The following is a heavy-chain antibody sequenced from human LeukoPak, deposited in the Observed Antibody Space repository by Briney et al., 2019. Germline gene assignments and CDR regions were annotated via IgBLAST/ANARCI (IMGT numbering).Heavy chain of an antibody. Sequence: ASVKVSCKVSGYTLTELSMHWVRQAPGKGLEWMGGFDPEDGETIYAQKFQGRVTMTEDTSTDTAYMEQSSLRSEDTAVYYCATEQVGGSYPYYYGMDVWGQGTTVTVSS. CDR2: FDPEDGET. J-gene: IGHJ6*02. CDR3: ATEQVGGSYPYYYGMDV. CDR1: GYTLTELS. V-gene: IGHV1-24*01. D-gene: IGHD1-26*01.